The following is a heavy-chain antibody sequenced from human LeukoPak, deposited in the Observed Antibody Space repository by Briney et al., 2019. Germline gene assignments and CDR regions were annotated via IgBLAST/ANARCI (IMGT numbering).Heavy chain of an antibody. J-gene: IGHJ3*02. V-gene: IGHV4-30-4*01. Sequence: SQTLSLTCTVSGGSISSGDYYWSWIRQPPGKGLEWIGYIYYSGSTYYNPSLKSRVTISVDTSKNQFSLKLSSVTAADTAVYYCARTYYYDSSGYYYVPNYAFDIRGQGTMVTVSS. D-gene: IGHD3-22*01. CDR1: GGSISSGDYY. CDR2: IYYSGST. CDR3: ARTYYYDSSGYYYVPNYAFDI.